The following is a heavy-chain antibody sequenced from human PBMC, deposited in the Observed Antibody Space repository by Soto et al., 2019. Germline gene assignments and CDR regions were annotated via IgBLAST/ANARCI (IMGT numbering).Heavy chain of an antibody. D-gene: IGHD6-13*01. V-gene: IGHV1-2*04. J-gene: IGHJ6*02. CDR1: GYTFTGYY. CDR3: ARGPIAAAGKGYYYYGMDV. Sequence: ASVKVSCKASGYTFTGYYMHWVRQAPGQGLEWMGWINPNSGGTNYAQKFQGWITMTRDTSISTAYMELSRLRSDDTAVYYCARGPIAAAGKGYYYYGMDVWGQGTTVTVSS. CDR2: INPNSGGT.